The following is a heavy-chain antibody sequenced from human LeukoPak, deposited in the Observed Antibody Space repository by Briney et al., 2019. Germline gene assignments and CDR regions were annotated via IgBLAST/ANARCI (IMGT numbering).Heavy chain of an antibody. D-gene: IGHD6-13*01. Sequence: GGPLRLSCAASGITFRRYDMSWVRQAPGKGLEWVSTISGSGGSTCYADSVKGRFTISRDNSKNTLYLQMNSLRAEDTAVYYCAKSKDSSSRPDGFDIWGQGTMVTVSS. J-gene: IGHJ3*02. V-gene: IGHV3-23*01. CDR1: GITFRRYD. CDR2: ISGSGGST. CDR3: AKSKDSSSRPDGFDI.